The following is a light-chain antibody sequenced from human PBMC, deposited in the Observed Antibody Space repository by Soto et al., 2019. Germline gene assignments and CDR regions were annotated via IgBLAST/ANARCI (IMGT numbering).Light chain of an antibody. CDR1: QDISNY. Sequence: DIQMTQSPSSLSASVGDRVTITCRASQDISNYLAWYQQKPGKAPKVLIYSASMLQSGVPSRFSGGGSGTDFTLTISSLQPEDVASYYCQNYDSAPYTFGQGTKLEIK. J-gene: IGKJ2*01. CDR3: QNYDSAPYT. CDR2: SAS. V-gene: IGKV1-27*01.